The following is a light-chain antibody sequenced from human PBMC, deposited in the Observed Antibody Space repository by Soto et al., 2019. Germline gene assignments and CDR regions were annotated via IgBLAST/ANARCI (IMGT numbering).Light chain of an antibody. CDR2: GAS. V-gene: IGKV3-15*01. CDR3: QQYNNWPLT. CDR1: QSVSSN. J-gene: IGKJ1*01. Sequence: EIVRKQYPATLSVSPGERATLSCSASQSVSSNIAWYQQKPGQAPRLLIHGASTRATGIPARFSGSGSGTECTLTISSLQSEDFAVYYCQQYNNWPLTFGRGPKVDI.